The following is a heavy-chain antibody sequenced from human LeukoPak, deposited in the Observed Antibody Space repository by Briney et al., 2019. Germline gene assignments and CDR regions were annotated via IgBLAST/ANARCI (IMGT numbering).Heavy chain of an antibody. J-gene: IGHJ5*02. D-gene: IGHD2-15*01. CDR2: ISYDGSNK. CDR1: GFTFSSYA. Sequence: GGSLRLSCAASGFTFSSYAMHWVRQAPGKGLEWVAVISYDGSNKYYADSVKGRFTISRDNSKNTLYLQMNSLRAEDTAVYYCARDNHCSGGSCYSPLNWFDPWGQGTLVTVSS. CDR3: ARDNHCSGGSCYSPLNWFDP. V-gene: IGHV3-30-3*01.